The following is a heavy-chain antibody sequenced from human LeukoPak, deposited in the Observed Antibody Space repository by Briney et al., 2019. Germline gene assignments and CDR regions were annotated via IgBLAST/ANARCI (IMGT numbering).Heavy chain of an antibody. V-gene: IGHV1-46*01. Sequence: ASVKVSCKASGYTLTSYYMHWVRQAPGQGLEWMGIINPSGGSTSYAQRFQGRVTMTEDTSTDTAYMELSSLRSEDTAVYYCATEESTMAVRWFDPWGQGTLVTASS. D-gene: IGHD3-10*01. CDR3: ATEESTMAVRWFDP. CDR2: INPSGGST. J-gene: IGHJ5*02. CDR1: GYTLTSYY.